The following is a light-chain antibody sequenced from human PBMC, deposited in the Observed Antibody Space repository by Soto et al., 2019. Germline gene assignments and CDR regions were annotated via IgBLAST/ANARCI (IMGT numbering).Light chain of an antibody. CDR1: QSISSY. V-gene: IGKV1-39*01. CDR3: HQSYSAPWT. Sequence: DIQMTQSPSSLSASVEDRVTITCRASQSISSYLNWYRQKPGRAPNLLIYAASKLQSGVPSRFSGSGSGTDFTLTISSLQPGDFAIYYCHQSYSAPWTFGQGTKVEIK. CDR2: AAS. J-gene: IGKJ1*01.